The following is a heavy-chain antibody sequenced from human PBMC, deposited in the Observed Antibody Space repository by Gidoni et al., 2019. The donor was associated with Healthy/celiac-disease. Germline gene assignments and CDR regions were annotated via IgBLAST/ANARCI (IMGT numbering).Heavy chain of an antibody. V-gene: IGHV3-49*04. CDR1: GFTFGDYD. Sequence: EVQLVESGGGLVPPGRSLTLSCTASGFTFGDYDMSWVSQAPRKGLGGVGCIRSKADGGTTEYAASVKCRFTISRDDSKSIAYLKMNSLKTEDTAVYYCTRVASVGSVGVPPNWFDPWGQGTLVTVSS. CDR3: TRVASVGSVGVPPNWFDP. CDR2: IRSKADGGTT. D-gene: IGHD1-26*01. J-gene: IGHJ5*02.